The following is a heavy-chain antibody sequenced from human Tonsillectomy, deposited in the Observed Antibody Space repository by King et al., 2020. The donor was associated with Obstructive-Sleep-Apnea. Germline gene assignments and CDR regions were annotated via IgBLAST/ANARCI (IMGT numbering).Heavy chain of an antibody. V-gene: IGHV4-34*01. CDR3: ARYDTVVSWFDP. D-gene: IGHD3-9*01. CDR2: INHSGST. J-gene: IGHJ5*02. CDR1: GGSFSGYY. Sequence: VQLQQWGAGLLKPSETLSLTCAVYGGSFSGYYWDWIRQPPGKGLEWIGEINHSGSTNYNQSLKSRVTISVDTSKNQFSLKLSSLTAADTAVYYCARYDTVVSWFDPWGQGTVVTVSS.